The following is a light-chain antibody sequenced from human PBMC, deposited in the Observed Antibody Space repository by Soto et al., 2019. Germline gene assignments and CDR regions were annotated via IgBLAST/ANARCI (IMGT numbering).Light chain of an antibody. CDR3: SSYTSISLYV. V-gene: IGLV2-14*01. J-gene: IGLJ1*01. CDR2: EVS. Sequence: QSALTQPASVSGSPGQSITISCTGTISDVGGYNYVSWYQQHPGKAPKLIIYEVSNRPSGVSDRFSGSKSGNTASLTISGLQAEDEADYYCSSYTSISLYVFGGGTKVT. CDR1: ISDVGGYNY.